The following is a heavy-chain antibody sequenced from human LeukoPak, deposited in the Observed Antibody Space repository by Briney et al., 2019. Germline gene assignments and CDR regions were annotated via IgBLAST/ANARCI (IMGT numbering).Heavy chain of an antibody. D-gene: IGHD3-10*01. V-gene: IGHV4-59*01. Sequence: SETLSLTCTVSGGSISSYYWSWIRQPPGKGLEWIGYIYYSGSTNYNPSLKSRVTISVDTSKNQFSLKLSSVTAADTAVYYCARDRLPYGSGSDYFDYWGQGTLVTVSS. J-gene: IGHJ4*02. CDR3: ARDRLPYGSGSDYFDY. CDR1: GGSISSYY. CDR2: IYYSGST.